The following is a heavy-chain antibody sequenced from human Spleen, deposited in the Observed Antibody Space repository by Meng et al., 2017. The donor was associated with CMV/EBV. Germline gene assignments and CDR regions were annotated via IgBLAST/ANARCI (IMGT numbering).Heavy chain of an antibody. D-gene: IGHD6-13*01. CDR2: ISGGGGST. J-gene: IGHJ6*02. CDR1: GFIFNTYE. V-gene: IGHV3-23*01. CDR3: AKGSSWYWGGLDV. Sequence: GESLKISCAASGFIFNTYEMNWIRQAPGKGLEWVSAISGGGGSTYYADSVKGRFTISRDNSKNTLYLQMNSLRAEDTAVYYCAKGSSWYWGGLDVWGQGTTVTVSS.